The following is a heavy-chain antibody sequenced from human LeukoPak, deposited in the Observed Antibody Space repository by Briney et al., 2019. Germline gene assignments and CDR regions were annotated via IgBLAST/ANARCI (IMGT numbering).Heavy chain of an antibody. CDR1: GCSFTSYW. CDR3: ARRASGYCSSTSCPGYFDY. V-gene: IGHV5-51*01. D-gene: IGHD2-2*01. CDR2: IYPGDSDT. Sequence: GESLKISCKGFGCSFTSYWIGWVRQMPGKGLEWMGIIYPGDSDTRYSPSFQGQVTISADKSISTAYLQWSSLKASDTAMYYCARRASGYCSSTSCPGYFDYWGQGTLVTVSS. J-gene: IGHJ4*02.